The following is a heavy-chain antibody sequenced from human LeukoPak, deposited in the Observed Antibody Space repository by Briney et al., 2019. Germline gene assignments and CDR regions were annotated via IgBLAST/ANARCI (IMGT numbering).Heavy chain of an antibody. CDR1: GGSFSGYY. CDR3: ARGPPYIVVVTGIGFFDS. Sequence: SETLSLTCAVYGGSFSGYYWSWIRQPPGKGLEWIGEINHSGSTNCNPSLKSRVTISVDTSKNQFSLKLSSVTAADTAVYYCARGPPYIVVVTGIGFFDSWGQGTLVTVSS. CDR2: INHSGST. D-gene: IGHD2-21*02. J-gene: IGHJ4*02. V-gene: IGHV4-34*01.